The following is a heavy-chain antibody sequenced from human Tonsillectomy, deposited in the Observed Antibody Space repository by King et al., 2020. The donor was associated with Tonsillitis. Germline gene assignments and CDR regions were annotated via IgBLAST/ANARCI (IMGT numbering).Heavy chain of an antibody. CDR1: GGTFTRYA. Sequence: QLVQSGAEVKKPGSSVKVSCKASGGTFTRYAISWVRQAPGQGLEWMGGVIPMFGTANYAQKFQGRVTITADESTTTAYMELNSLRSEDTAVYYCARLSYDSGVSSPAWYFHFWGRGTLVTVSS. CDR3: ARLSYDSGVSSPAWYFHF. D-gene: IGHD3-22*01. CDR2: VIPMFGTA. V-gene: IGHV1-69*01. J-gene: IGHJ2*01.